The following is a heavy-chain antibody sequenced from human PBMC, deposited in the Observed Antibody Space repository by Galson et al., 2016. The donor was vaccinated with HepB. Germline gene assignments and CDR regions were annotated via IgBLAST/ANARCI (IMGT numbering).Heavy chain of an antibody. Sequence: TLSLTCTVSGGSISSGYNYWSWIRQPPGKGLESIAYVYYGGSTYFNPSLKSRVTISLDTSKNQFSLKLDSVTAADTAVYYCATIFHDSGGNPRGFQQWGQGTQVTVSS. D-gene: IGHD4-23*01. V-gene: IGHV4-30-4*01. CDR1: GGSISSGYNY. CDR3: ATIFHDSGGNPRGFQQ. J-gene: IGHJ1*01. CDR2: VYYGGST.